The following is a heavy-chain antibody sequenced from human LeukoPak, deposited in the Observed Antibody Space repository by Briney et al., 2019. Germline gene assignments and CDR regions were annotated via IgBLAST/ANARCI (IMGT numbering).Heavy chain of an antibody. D-gene: IGHD3-3*01. CDR1: GFTFSSYG. CDR2: IWYDGSNK. J-gene: IGHJ4*02. CDR3: AKEGGTRASYDFWSGHYEDY. Sequence: GGSLRLSCAASGFTFSSYGMHWVRQAPGKGLEWVAVIWYDGSNKYYADSVKGRFTISRDNSKNTLYLQMNSLGAEDTAVYYCAKEGGTRASYDFWSGHYEDYWGQGTLVTVSS. V-gene: IGHV3-33*06.